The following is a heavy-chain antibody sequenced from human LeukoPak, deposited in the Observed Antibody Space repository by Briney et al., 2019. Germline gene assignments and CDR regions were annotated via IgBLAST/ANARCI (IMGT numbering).Heavy chain of an antibody. V-gene: IGHV3-30*04. CDR2: ISYDGSKK. CDR1: GFTFSTYS. J-gene: IGHJ5*02. D-gene: IGHD6-13*01. CDR3: VKSRYGAATGRGNWFDP. Sequence: GGSLRLSCAASGFTFSTYSMHWVRQAPGKGLEWVAIISYDGSKKYYADSVKGRFTISRDNSKNTLYLQMNSLRGEDTAVYYCVKSRYGAATGRGNWFDPWGQGTLVTVSS.